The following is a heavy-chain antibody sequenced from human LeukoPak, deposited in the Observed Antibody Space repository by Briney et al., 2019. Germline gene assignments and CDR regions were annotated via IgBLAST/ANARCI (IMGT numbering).Heavy chain of an antibody. CDR3: ARYCSSTTCYTRGGDY. Sequence: SETLSLTCSVSGYSITSGYYWGWIRQPPGKGLEWIGSIYHTGNTFYDPSFNGRVTISVDTSKNQFSLSLSSVTAADTAVYYCARYCSSTTCYTRGGDYWGQGTLVTVSS. D-gene: IGHD2-2*02. CDR2: IYHTGNT. J-gene: IGHJ4*02. CDR1: GYSITSGYY. V-gene: IGHV4-38-2*02.